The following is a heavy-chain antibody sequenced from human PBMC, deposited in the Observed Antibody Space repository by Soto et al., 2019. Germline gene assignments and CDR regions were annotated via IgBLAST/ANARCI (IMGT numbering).Heavy chain of an antibody. CDR1: GYTFTSYG. V-gene: IGHV1-18*01. CDR2: ISAYNGNT. Sequence: ASVKVSCKASGYTFTSYGISWVRQAPGQGLEWMGWISAYNGNTNYAQKLQGRVTMTTDTSTSTAYMELRSLRSDDTAVYYCARVGYYYDSSGYYYYYYGMDVWGQGTTVTSP. CDR3: ARVGYYYDSSGYYYYYYGMDV. J-gene: IGHJ6*02. D-gene: IGHD3-22*01.